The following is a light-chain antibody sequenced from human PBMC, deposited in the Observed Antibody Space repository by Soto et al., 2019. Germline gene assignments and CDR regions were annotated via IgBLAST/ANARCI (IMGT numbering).Light chain of an antibody. CDR1: QSVSSS. CDR3: QQDNSWHPLT. CDR2: GAS. V-gene: IGKV3-15*01. Sequence: EIVMTQSPATLSVSPGERATLSCRASQSVSSSLAWYQQKPGQAPRLLIYGASTRATGIPARFSGSGSGTEFTLTISSLQSEDLAVYYCQQDNSWHPLTFGGGTKVEI. J-gene: IGKJ4*01.